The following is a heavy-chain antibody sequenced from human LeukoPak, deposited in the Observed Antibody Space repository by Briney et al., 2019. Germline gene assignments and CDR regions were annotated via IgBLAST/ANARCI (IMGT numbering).Heavy chain of an antibody. D-gene: IGHD2-15*01. V-gene: IGHV4-34*01. J-gene: IGHJ5*02. CDR3: ARGAMSGYCSGGSCYSDSWYFRGWFDP. CDR1: GGSFSGYY. CDR2: INHSGST. Sequence: SETLSLTCAVYGGSFSGYYWSWIRQPPGKGLEGIGEINHSGSTNYNPSLKSRVTISVDTSKKQFSLQLSSVPAADTAVYYCARGAMSGYCSGGSCYSDSWYFRGWFDPWGQGTLVTVSS.